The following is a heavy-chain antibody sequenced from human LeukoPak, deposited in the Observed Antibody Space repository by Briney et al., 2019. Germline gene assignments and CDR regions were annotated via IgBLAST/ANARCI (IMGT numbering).Heavy chain of an antibody. Sequence: PGGSLRLSCAASGFTFSSYGMHWVRQAPGKGLEWVAVISYDGSNKYYADSVKGRFTMSRDNAKSTLYLQMISLRAEDTAVYYCARDWQWLDAFDIWGQGTMVTVSS. V-gene: IGHV3-30*03. CDR1: GFTFSSYG. J-gene: IGHJ3*02. CDR3: ARDWQWLDAFDI. CDR2: ISYDGSNK. D-gene: IGHD5-18*01.